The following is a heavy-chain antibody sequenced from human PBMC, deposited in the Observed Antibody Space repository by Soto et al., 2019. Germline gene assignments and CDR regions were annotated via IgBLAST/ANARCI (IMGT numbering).Heavy chain of an antibody. J-gene: IGHJ6*02. CDR3: ASQPHCSSTSCYPLFDYYGMDV. V-gene: IGHV4-30-2*01. CDR1: GGSISSGGYS. CDR2: IYHSGST. Sequence: SETLSLTCAVSGGSISSGGYSWSWIRQPPGKGLEWIGYIYHSGSTYYNPSLKSRVTMSVDTSKNQFSLKLSSVTAADTAVYYCASQPHCSSTSCYPLFDYYGMDVWGQGTTVTVSS. D-gene: IGHD2-2*01.